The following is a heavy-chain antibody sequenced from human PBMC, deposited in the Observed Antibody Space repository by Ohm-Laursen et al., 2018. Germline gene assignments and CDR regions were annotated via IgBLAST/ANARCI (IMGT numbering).Heavy chain of an antibody. CDR2: INPSGGST. CDR3: ASPIVTQNYYYYGMDV. J-gene: IGHJ6*02. Sequence: SVKVSCKASGYTFTSYYMHWVRQAPGQGLEWMGIINPSGGSTSYAQKFQGRVTMTRDTSTSTVYMELSSLRSEDTAVYYCASPIVTQNYYYYGMDVWGQGTTVTVSS. D-gene: IGHD3-22*01. V-gene: IGHV1-46*01. CDR1: GYTFTSYY.